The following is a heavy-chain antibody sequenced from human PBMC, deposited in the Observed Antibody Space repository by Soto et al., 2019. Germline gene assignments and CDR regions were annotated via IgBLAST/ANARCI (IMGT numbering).Heavy chain of an antibody. Sequence: QVQLVQSGAEVKKPGASVKVSCKASGYTFTIYYMHWVRQAPGQGLEWMGWINPDSGGTKYAQKFQGGVTMTRDTSINTVYMELSRLRSDDTAVYYCAREIRSGYYKYWYCDLWGRGTLVTVSS. J-gene: IGHJ2*01. V-gene: IGHV1-2*02. CDR1: GYTFTIYY. D-gene: IGHD3-3*01. CDR2: INPDSGGT. CDR3: AREIRSGYYKYWYCDL.